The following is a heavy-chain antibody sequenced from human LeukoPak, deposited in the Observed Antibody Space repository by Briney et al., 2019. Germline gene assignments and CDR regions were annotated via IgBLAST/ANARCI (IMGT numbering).Heavy chain of an antibody. J-gene: IGHJ4*02. Sequence: PETLSLTCTVSGGSISSDYWSWIRQSPGKGLEWIGHIYYSGGTNYNPSLKSRVTISVDTSNNQFSLKVSSVTAADTAVYYCARTRYGYVGDYWGQGTLVTVSS. D-gene: IGHD5-18*01. CDR3: ARTRYGYVGDY. V-gene: IGHV4-59*01. CDR2: IYYSGGT. CDR1: GGSISSDY.